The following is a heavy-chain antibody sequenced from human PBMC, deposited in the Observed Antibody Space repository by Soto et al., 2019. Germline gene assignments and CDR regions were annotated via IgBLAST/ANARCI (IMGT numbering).Heavy chain of an antibody. J-gene: IGHJ1*01. CDR2: INAGNGNT. CDR3: ARGYYYDSSGYYYGEYFQH. D-gene: IGHD3-22*01. CDR1: GYTFTSYA. V-gene: IGHV1-3*01. Sequence: SVKVSCKASGYTFTSYAMHWVRQAPGQRLEWMGWINAGNGNTKYSQKFQGRVTITRDTSASTAYMELSSLRSEGTAVYYCARGYYYDSSGYYYGEYFQHWGQGTLVTVSS.